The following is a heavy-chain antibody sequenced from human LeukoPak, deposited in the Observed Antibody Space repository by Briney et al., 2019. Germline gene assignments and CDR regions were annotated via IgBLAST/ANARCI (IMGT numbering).Heavy chain of an antibody. V-gene: IGHV4-38-2*02. CDR1: GYSIRSGCY. J-gene: IGHJ4*02. CDR2: IHHSGTT. Sequence: SETLSLTCTVSGYSIRSGCYWGWIRQSPRKGLEWIGCIHHSGTTYYNPSLKSRVTISVDTSKNQFSLKLSSVTAADTAVYYCARGGSGSYYDYYFDYWGQGTLVTVSS. D-gene: IGHD3-10*01. CDR3: ARGGSGSYYDYYFDY.